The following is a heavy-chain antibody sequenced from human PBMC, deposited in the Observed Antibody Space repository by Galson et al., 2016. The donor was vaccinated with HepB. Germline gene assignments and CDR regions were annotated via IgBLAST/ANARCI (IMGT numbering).Heavy chain of an antibody. CDR2: TYYRSKYYN. V-gene: IGHV6-1*01. CDR3: ARAGDLNDNFYFDY. Sequence: CAISWDSVSSNSAAWNWIRQSPSRGLEWLGRTYYRSKYYNDYAVSVKSRITINPDTSKNQFSLQLSSVTPEDTAVYYCARAGDLNDNFYFDYWGQGTLVTGSS. D-gene: IGHD1-1*01. J-gene: IGHJ4*02. CDR1: WDSVSSNSAA.